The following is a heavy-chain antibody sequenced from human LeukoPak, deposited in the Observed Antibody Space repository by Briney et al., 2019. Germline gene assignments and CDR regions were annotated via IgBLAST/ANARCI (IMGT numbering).Heavy chain of an antibody. V-gene: IGHV4-59*08. D-gene: IGHD3-10*01. CDR3: TRLHYGSGSYAFDI. CDR2: IYYSGST. J-gene: IGHJ3*02. CDR1: GGSISSYY. Sequence: SETLSLTCSVSGGSISSYYWSWIRQPPGKGLEWIGYIYYSGSTNYNPSLKSRVTISVDTSKNQFSLKLSSVTAADTAVYYCTRLHYGSGSYAFDIWGQGTMVTVSS.